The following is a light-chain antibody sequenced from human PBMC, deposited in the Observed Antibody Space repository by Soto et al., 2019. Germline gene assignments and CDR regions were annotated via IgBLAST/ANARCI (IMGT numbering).Light chain of an antibody. CDR1: QNVNSNY. Sequence: EIVLTQSPGTLSLSPAERATLSCRASQNVNSNYLAWYQQRPGQAPRLLIYDASKRATGTPARFSGSGSGADFTLTIISIEAEDFAVYYCQQRSNCLTFGGGTKVDIK. CDR3: QQRSNCLT. V-gene: IGKV3-11*01. J-gene: IGKJ4*01. CDR2: DAS.